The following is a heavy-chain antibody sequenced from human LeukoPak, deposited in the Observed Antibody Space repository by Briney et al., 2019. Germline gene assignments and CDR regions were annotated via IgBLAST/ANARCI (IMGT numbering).Heavy chain of an antibody. J-gene: IGHJ4*02. CDR2: ISGSGDST. V-gene: IGHV3-23*01. CDR3: AKVEGATWYGESEYYFDY. CDR1: GFMFSSYA. D-gene: IGHD3-10*01. Sequence: GGSLRLSCAASGFMFSSYAMSWVRQAPGKGLEWVSAISGSGDSTYYADSVKGRFTISRDNSENTLYLQMNSPRVEDTAIYYCAKVEGATWYGESEYYFDYWGQGTLVTVSS.